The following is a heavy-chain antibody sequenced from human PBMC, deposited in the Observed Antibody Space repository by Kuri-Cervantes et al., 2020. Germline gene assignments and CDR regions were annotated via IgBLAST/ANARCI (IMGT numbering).Heavy chain of an antibody. D-gene: IGHD3-10*01. V-gene: IGHV3-21*04. Sequence: GGSLRLSCAASGFTFITYTMNWVRRAPGKGLEWVSSISSSSSYIYYADSVKGRFTISRDNAKNSLYLQMNSLRAEDTALYYCANGGSGSFYYWGQGTLVTVSS. CDR3: ANGGSGSFYY. CDR1: GFTFITYT. J-gene: IGHJ4*02. CDR2: ISSSSSYI.